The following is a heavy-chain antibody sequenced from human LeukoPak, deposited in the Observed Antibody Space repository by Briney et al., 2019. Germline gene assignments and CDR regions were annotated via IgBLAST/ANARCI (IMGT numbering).Heavy chain of an antibody. CDR2: IYYSGST. J-gene: IGHJ4*02. CDR3: ATKTSYFGGDCYYDY. V-gene: IGHV4-39*07. D-gene: IGHD2-21*02. CDR1: GGPINRSSYH. Sequence: SETLSLTCTVSGGPINRSSYHWGWIRKPPGKGLVWIGSIYYSGSTYYNPSLKSRVTISVDTSKNQFSLKLSTVTAADTAVYYCATKTSYFGGDCYYDYWGQGTLVTVSS.